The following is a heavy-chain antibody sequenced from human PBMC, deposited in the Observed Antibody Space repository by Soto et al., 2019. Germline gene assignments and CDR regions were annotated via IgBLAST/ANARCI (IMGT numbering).Heavy chain of an antibody. V-gene: IGHV1-18*04. CDR3: AREEGSRDWHAFDY. CDR1: GYTFTDYG. CDR2: ISTYNGNT. J-gene: IGHJ4*02. Sequence: QVQLVQSGAEVKKPGASVKVSCKASGYTFTDYGISWVRQAPGQGLEWMGWISTYNGNTIYAQKIQGRVTMTTDTSTSTAYVELRSLRSDDTAVYYCAREEGSRDWHAFDYWGQGTLVTVYS. D-gene: IGHD6-19*01.